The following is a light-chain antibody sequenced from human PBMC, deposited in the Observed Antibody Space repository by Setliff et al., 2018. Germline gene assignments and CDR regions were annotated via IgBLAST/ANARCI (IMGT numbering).Light chain of an antibody. CDR3: SSYKNTNKNV. V-gene: IGLV2-14*01. CDR2: DVT. J-gene: IGLJ1*01. CDR1: SSDVGGYDY. Sequence: LTQPAAVSRAPGQSITISCTGTSSDVGGYDYVSWYQQHPGKAPKLIIYDVTKRPSGVSSRFSGSKSGNTASLTISGLQAEDEADYFCSSYKNTNKNVFGAGTKVTVL.